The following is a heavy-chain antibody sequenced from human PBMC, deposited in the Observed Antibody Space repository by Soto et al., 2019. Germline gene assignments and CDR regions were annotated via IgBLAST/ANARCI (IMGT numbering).Heavy chain of an antibody. Sequence: PGGSLEPSSAAPGLPFRSKGMNWVGRAPGKGLEWVAGIWYDGSNTYYAESLKGRLTISRDNSKNTVHLQMNSLRAEDTAVYYCARDREGFARAGMDVWGQGTTVTVSS. J-gene: IGHJ6*02. CDR2: IWYDGSNT. V-gene: IGHV3-33*01. CDR1: GLPFRSKG. D-gene: IGHD3-10*01. CDR3: ARDREGFARAGMDV.